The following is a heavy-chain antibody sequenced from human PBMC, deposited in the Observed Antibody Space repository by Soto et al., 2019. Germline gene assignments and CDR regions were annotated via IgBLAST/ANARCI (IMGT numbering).Heavy chain of an antibody. J-gene: IGHJ4*02. CDR1: GFTFSSYA. V-gene: IGHV3-23*01. Sequence: GGSLRLSCAASGFTFSSYAMSWVRQAPGKGLEWVSGISGSGGSTYYADSVRGRFTISRDNSKNTLFLQMNSLRSEDTAVYYCANDKNRYTPVVLDYFWGLGTLVTVSS. CDR2: ISGSGGST. D-gene: IGHD5-18*01. CDR3: ANDKNRYTPVVLDYF.